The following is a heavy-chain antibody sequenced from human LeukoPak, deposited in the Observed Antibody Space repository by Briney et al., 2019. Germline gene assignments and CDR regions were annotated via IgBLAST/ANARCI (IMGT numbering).Heavy chain of an antibody. V-gene: IGHV3-23*01. CDR3: AKDPCSGGSCYSYYYYNYMDV. J-gene: IGHJ6*03. CDR2: ISGSGGST. Sequence: GGSLRLSCAASGFTFSSYAMSWVRQAPGKGLEWVSAISGSGGSTYYADSVKGRFTISRDNSKNTLYLQMNSLRAEDTAVYYCAKDPCSGGSCYSYYYYNYMDVWGKGTTVTVSS. D-gene: IGHD2-15*01. CDR1: GFTFSSYA.